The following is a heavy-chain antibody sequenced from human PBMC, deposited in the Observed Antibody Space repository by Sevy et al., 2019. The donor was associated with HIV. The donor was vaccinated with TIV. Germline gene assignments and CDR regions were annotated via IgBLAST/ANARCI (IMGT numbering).Heavy chain of an antibody. Sequence: GVSLRLSCTSSGFTFGDYAMSWFRQAPGKGLEWVAFIRRNSHEPYGGTTEYAASVKGRFTISRDDSKSIAYLQMNSLKTEDTAVYYCTRPLATADTPEYFFDYWGQGILVTVSS. V-gene: IGHV3-49*03. D-gene: IGHD5-12*01. J-gene: IGHJ4*02. CDR2: IRRNSHEPYGGTT. CDR3: TRPLATADTPEYFFDY. CDR1: GFTFGDYA.